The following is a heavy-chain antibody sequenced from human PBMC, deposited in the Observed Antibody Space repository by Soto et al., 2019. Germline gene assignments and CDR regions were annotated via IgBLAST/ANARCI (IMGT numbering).Heavy chain of an antibody. V-gene: IGHV3-23*01. CDR3: AKDQKDYYDSSGYY. Sequence: GGSLRLSCAASGFTFSNYAMSWVRQTPGRGLEWVSAISGSGGNTYYADSVKGRFTISRDNSKNTVYLQMNSLRAEDTAVYYCAKDQKDYYDSSGYYWGQGTLVTVSS. CDR2: ISGSGGNT. CDR1: GFTFSNYA. J-gene: IGHJ4*02. D-gene: IGHD3-22*01.